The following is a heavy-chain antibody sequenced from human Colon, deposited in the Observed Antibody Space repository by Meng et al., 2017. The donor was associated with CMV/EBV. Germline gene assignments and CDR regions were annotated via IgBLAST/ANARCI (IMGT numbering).Heavy chain of an antibody. CDR2: ISSSSSTI. CDR1: GFTFSSYS. V-gene: IGHV3-48*04. CDR3: ARKQIVSGGVAFDI. D-gene: IGHD3-22*01. Sequence: GGSLRLSCAASGFTFSSYSMNWVRQAPGKGLEWVSYISSSSSTIYYADSVKGRFTISRDNAKNSLYLQMNSLRAEDTAAYYCARKQIVSGGVAFDIWGQGTMVTVSS. J-gene: IGHJ3*02.